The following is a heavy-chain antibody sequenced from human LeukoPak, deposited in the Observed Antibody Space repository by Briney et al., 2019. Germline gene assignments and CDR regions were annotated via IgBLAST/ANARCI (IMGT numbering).Heavy chain of an antibody. CDR1: GVIFNRYG. J-gene: IGHJ4*02. V-gene: IGHV3-64D*06. CDR3: VKTFGAVAENFDY. Sequence: GSLRLSCSASGVIFNRYGMYWGRQAPGKGLEYFSAISLNWDRKYYAAFLQGRFHISRDNSKKKMYLPMSRLRAEDTDVYYCVKTFGAVAENFDYWGQGPLVTVSS. D-gene: IGHD6-19*01. CDR2: ISLNWDRK.